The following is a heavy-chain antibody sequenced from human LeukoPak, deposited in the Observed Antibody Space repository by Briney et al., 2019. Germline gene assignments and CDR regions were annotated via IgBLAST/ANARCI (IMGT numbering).Heavy chain of an antibody. CDR3: AKDPTGYYYDSSGYLLPDY. Sequence: ASVKVSCKASGYTFTSCYMHWVRQAPGQGLEWMGIINPSGGSTSYAQKFQGRVTMTRDTSTSTVYMELSSLRSEDTAVYYCAKDPTGYYYDSSGYLLPDYWGQGTLVTVSS. CDR2: INPSGGST. V-gene: IGHV1-46*01. J-gene: IGHJ4*02. D-gene: IGHD3-22*01. CDR1: GYTFTSCY.